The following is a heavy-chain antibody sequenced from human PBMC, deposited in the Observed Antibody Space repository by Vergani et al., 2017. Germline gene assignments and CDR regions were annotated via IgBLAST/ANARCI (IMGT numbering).Heavy chain of an antibody. CDR2: FYTSGMT. CDR3: ARELSYYYGSGSDDYNPYYYEGMDV. J-gene: IGHJ6*02. CDR1: GGSINTGAYY. V-gene: IGHV4-61*02. D-gene: IGHD3-10*01. Sequence: QVELQESGPRLVRPSQTLSLTCTVSGGSINTGAYYWSLIRQPAGKGLEWIVRFYTSGMTNYNPSLKSRVTILVDRSKSQLSLKLTSVTAGDTAVYFCARELSYYYGSGSDDYNPYYYEGMDVWGPGTTVTVSS.